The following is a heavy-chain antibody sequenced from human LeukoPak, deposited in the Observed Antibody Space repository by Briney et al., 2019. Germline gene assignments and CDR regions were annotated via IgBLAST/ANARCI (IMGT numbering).Heavy chain of an antibody. CDR1: GFTFSSYE. CDR3: TKNQILDDSGSWYAF. Sequence: GGSLRLSCAASGFTFSSYEMNWVRQAPGKGLEWISYISSDGATTYYADSVKGRFTISRDNAKNSLSLQMNSLRAEDTAIYYCTKNQILDDSGSWYAFWGQGTLVTVSS. CDR2: ISSDGATT. J-gene: IGHJ4*02. D-gene: IGHD6-13*01. V-gene: IGHV3-48*03.